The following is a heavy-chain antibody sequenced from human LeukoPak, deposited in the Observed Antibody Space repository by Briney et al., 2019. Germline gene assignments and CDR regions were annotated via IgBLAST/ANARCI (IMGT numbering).Heavy chain of an antibody. CDR2: INPSGGST. CDR3: ARDQRQWRTPGY. CDR1: GYTFTSYY. V-gene: IGHV1-46*01. Sequence: ASVKVSCKASGYTFTSYYMHWVRQAPGQGLEWMGIINPSGGSTSYAQKFQGRVTMTRDTSTSTVYMGLSSLRSEDTAVYYCARDQRQWRTPGYWGQGTLVTVSS. D-gene: IGHD6-19*01. J-gene: IGHJ4*02.